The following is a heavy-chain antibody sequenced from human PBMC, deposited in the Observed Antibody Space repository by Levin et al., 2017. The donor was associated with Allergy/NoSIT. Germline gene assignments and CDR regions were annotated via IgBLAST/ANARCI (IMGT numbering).Heavy chain of an antibody. CDR1: GYTFTGYY. D-gene: IGHD2-15*01. CDR2: INPNSGGT. Sequence: AASVKVSCKASGYTFTGYYMHWVRQAPGQGLEWMGWINPNSGGTNYAQKFQGRVTMTRDTSISTAYMELSMLRSDDTAVYYCARDRWAGSPDNYFDYWGQGTLVTVSS. J-gene: IGHJ4*02. V-gene: IGHV1-2*02. CDR3: ARDRWAGSPDNYFDY.